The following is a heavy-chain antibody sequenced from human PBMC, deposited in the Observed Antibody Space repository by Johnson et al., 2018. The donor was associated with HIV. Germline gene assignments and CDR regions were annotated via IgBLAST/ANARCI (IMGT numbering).Heavy chain of an antibody. CDR3: ARSGATTQDAFDI. CDR1: GFTVSSNY. D-gene: IGHD7-27*01. J-gene: IGHJ3*02. CDR2: IYSGGSS. V-gene: IGHV3-66*01. Sequence: VQLVESGGGVVRPGGSLRLSCGASGFTVSSNYMSWVRQGPVRGLEWVSVIYSGGSSYYADSVKGRFSISSDNSKNTLYLQMNNLRAEDTAVYYCARSGATTQDAFDIWGQGTMVSVSS.